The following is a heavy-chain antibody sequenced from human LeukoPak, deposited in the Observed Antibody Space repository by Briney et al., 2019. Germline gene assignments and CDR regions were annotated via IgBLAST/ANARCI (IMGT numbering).Heavy chain of an antibody. D-gene: IGHD6-19*01. J-gene: IGHJ4*02. CDR2: INPHSGVT. CDR3: ARGQQWLEAFEH. V-gene: IGHV1-2*02. Sequence: ASVKVSCKTSGYIFSDYYLHWVRQAPGQGLEWMGWINPHSGVTKYAQKFQGGVTVTRDTSISSASMEVSSLRSADTAVYYCARGQQWLEAFEHWGQGTLVTVSS. CDR1: GYIFSDYY.